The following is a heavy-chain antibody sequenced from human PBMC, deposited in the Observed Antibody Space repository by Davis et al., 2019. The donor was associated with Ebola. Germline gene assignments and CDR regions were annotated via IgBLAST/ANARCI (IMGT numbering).Heavy chain of an antibody. CDR3: ARDRHYYGMDV. Sequence: ASVKVSCKASGYTFSNHAINWVRQAPGQGPEWMGWINTNTGNPTYAQGFTGRFVFSLDTSVSTAYLQISSLKAEDTAVYYCARDRHYYGMDVWGKGTTVTVSS. V-gene: IGHV7-4-1*02. J-gene: IGHJ6*04. CDR2: INTNTGNP. CDR1: GYTFSNHA.